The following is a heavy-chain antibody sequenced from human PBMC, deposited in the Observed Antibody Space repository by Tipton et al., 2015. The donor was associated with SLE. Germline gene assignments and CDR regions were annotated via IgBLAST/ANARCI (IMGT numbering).Heavy chain of an antibody. Sequence: TLSLTCTVSGGSINTYFWSWIRQPPGKGLEWIGYVYGRGSTHYNPSLTNRVTMSVDTSKNQFSMRLTSVTAADTAVYYCARLEAPFGICGVPKGWFDPWGQGTLVTVSS. CDR2: VYGRGST. D-gene: IGHD3-3*01. V-gene: IGHV4-59*01. CDR3: ARLEAPFGICGVPKGWFDP. J-gene: IGHJ5*02. CDR1: GGSINTYF.